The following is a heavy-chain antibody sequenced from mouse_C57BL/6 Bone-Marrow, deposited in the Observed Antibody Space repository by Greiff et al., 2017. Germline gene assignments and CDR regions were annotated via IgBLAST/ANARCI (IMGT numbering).Heavy chain of an antibody. V-gene: IGHV1-64*01. CDR2: IHPSSSGT. CDR3: GGEDYCNGSYYLDY. D-gene: IGHD1-1*01. J-gene: IGHJ2*01. Sequence: QVQLQQPGAELVKPGASVKLSCKASGYTFTSYWMHWVKQRPGQGLEWIGMIHPSSSGTNYNQKFKSKATLTVDKSSSTAYMQLSSLTSEDAAVYYCGGEDYCNGSYYLDYWGQGTTVTVSS. CDR1: GYTFTSYW.